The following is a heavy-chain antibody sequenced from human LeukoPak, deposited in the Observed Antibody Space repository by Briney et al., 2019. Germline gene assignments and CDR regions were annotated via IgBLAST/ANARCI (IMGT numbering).Heavy chain of an antibody. J-gene: IGHJ4*02. CDR3: SKDHSSNWLGYFDS. CDR2: ISTSGDNT. Sequence: GGSLRLSCVASGFTFSSYGMSWVRQAPGKGLEWVSGISTSGDNTHYADSVKGRFTISRDNSKNTLYLQMSSLRAEDTAIYYCSKDHSSNWLGYFDSRGQGTLVTVSS. D-gene: IGHD6-13*01. V-gene: IGHV3-23*01. CDR1: GFTFSSYG.